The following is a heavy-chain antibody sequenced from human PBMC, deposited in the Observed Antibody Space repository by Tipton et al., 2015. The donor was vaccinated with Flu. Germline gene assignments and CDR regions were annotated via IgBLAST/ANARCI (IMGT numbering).Heavy chain of an antibody. CDR3: ARLSYYDVDLKNFYFDY. CDR1: SGSIRSTNYF. Sequence: TLSLTCTVSSGSIRSTNYFCAWIRQPPGKRLELIGSIYPSGTPYYNPSLKSRVTISVDTSKSQFSLKLRSVTAADTAVYYCARLSYYDVDLKNFYFDYWGQGALATVSS. J-gene: IGHJ4*02. CDR2: IYPSGTP. D-gene: IGHD3-10*02. V-gene: IGHV4-39*01.